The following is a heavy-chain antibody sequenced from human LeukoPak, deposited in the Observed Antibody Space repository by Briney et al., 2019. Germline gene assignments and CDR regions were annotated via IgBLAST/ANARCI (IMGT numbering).Heavy chain of an antibody. D-gene: IGHD2-15*01. CDR2: INTQGTYT. CDR3: VIDLGDYNDF. V-gene: IGHV3-74*01. J-gene: IGHJ4*02. Sequence: GGSLRLSCAASGFTFSSYWMHWVRQDPGRGLLWVSRINTQGTYTNYADSVKGRFTISRDNAKNTLYLQMSSLRADDTAVYYCVIDLGDYNDFWGQGTLVSVSS. CDR1: GFTFSSYW.